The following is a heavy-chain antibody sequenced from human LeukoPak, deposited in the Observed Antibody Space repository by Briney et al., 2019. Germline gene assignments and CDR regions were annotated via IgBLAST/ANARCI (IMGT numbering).Heavy chain of an antibody. CDR2: IIPIFGTA. J-gene: IGHJ4*02. D-gene: IGHD3-9*01. V-gene: IGHV1-69*13. Sequence: ASVKVSCKASGGTFSSYAISWVRQAPGQGLEWMGGIIPIFGTANYAQKFQGRVTITADESTSTAYMELSSLRSEDTAVYYCARGPLWDYDILTGYYTPPDYWGQGTLVTVSS. CDR3: ARGPLWDYDILTGYYTPPDY. CDR1: GGTFSSYA.